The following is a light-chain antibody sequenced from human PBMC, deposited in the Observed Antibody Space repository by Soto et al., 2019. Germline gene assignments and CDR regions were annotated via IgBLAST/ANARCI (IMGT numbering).Light chain of an antibody. CDR3: QQSYSTPSIT. Sequence: IQMTQSPSSLSASVVDTVTITFRASQDIRNELGWYQQKPGTAPKFLIYAASSLHSGVPSRFSGSGSGTDFTLTISSLQPEDFATYYCQQSYSTPSITFGQGTRLEIK. V-gene: IGKV1-6*02. CDR1: QDIRNE. J-gene: IGKJ5*01. CDR2: AAS.